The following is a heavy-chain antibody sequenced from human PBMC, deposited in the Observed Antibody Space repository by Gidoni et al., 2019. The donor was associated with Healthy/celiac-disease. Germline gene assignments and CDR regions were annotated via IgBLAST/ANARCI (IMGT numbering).Heavy chain of an antibody. D-gene: IGHD4-17*01. CDR1: GFTFSLTA. J-gene: IGHJ4*02. CDR3: ARDYGDYFDY. V-gene: IGHV3-30-3*01. CDR2: ISYDGSNK. Sequence: HGQLVEYRGGVVQPGRSLRLPWPASGFTFSLTAMHWVRQAPGTGLEWVAVISYDGSNKYYADSVKGRFSISRDNSKNTLYLQMNSLSAEDTAVYYCARDYGDYFDYWGQGTLVTVSA.